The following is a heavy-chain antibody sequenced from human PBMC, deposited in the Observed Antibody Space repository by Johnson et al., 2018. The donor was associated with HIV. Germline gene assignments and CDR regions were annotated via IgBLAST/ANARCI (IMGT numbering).Heavy chain of an antibody. CDR2: IKEDGSEE. CDR3: ARDGVYSSPWDAFDI. D-gene: IGHD6-19*01. CDR1: GFPFFNYW. Sequence: VQLVESGGGLVQPGESLRLSCAASGFPFFNYWMSWVRQAPGKGLEWVANIKEDGSEEYYVDSMEGRFTISRDNAKNSLYLQMDNLRVEDTAMYYCARDGVYSSPWDAFDIWGQGTMVTVSS. J-gene: IGHJ3*02. V-gene: IGHV3-7*05.